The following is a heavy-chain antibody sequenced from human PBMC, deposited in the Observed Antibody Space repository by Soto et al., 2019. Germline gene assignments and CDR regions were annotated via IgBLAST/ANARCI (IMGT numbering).Heavy chain of an antibody. CDR3: ARESCSGGSCYSGLYDY. J-gene: IGHJ4*02. CDR2: IIPILGIA. CDR1: GGTFSSYT. V-gene: IGHV1-69*08. D-gene: IGHD2-15*01. Sequence: QVQLVQSGAEVKKPGSSVKVSCKASGGTFSSYTISWVRQAPGQGLEWMGRIIPILGIANYAQKFQGRVTITADKSTSTAYMELSSLRSEDTAVYYWARESCSGGSCYSGLYDYWGQGTLVTVSS.